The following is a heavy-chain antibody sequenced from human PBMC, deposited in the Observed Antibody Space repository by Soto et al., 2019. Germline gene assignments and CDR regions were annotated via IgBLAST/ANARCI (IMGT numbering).Heavy chain of an antibody. CDR3: ARTATSGYWGYYFDY. CDR2: ISAYNGDT. J-gene: IGHJ4*02. V-gene: IGHV1-18*01. Sequence: QVQLVQSGAEVKKPGASVKVSCKASGYTFTSYGISWVRQAPGQGLEWMGWISAYNGDTNYAQKLQGRVTVTTDTSTTTAYMERRSLRSDDTAVYYCARTATSGYWGYYFDYWGQGTLVTVSS. CDR1: GYTFTSYG. D-gene: IGHD3-22*01.